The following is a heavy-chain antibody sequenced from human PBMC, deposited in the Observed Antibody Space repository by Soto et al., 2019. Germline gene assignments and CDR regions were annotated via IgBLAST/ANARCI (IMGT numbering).Heavy chain of an antibody. CDR2: NWDDGNKK. V-gene: IGHV3-33*01. Sequence: QVQLVESGGDVVQPGRSLRLSCAASGFTFSHYGLHWVRQTPGKGLEGVAVNWDDGNKKFYADSLKGRFTISRDNSENMLYLQMNSLRAEDTAVYFCVRGGNAAGAFDLWGQGTMVTVFS. CDR1: GFTFSHYG. J-gene: IGHJ3*01. D-gene: IGHD1-26*01. CDR3: VRGGNAAGAFDL.